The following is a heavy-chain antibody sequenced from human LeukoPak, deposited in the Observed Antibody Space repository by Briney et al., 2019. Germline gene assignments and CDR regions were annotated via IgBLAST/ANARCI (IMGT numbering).Heavy chain of an antibody. Sequence: PGGSLRLSCAASGFTFSSYSMSWVRQAPGRGQEWVSSIGSSGVITYYADSVKGRFTISRDNSKNTLYLQLNSLRAEDTAKYYCVKDRPTWPIDHWGQGTLVTVSS. CDR2: IGSSGVIT. CDR3: VKDRPTWPIDH. J-gene: IGHJ4*02. D-gene: IGHD5-12*01. CDR1: GFTFSSYS. V-gene: IGHV3-23*01.